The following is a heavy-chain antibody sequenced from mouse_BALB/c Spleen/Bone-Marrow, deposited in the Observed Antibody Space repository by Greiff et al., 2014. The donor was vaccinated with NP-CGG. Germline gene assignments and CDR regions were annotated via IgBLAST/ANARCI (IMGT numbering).Heavy chain of an antibody. Sequence: LQESGAELVKPGASVKLSCTASGFNIKXTYMHWVKQRPEQGLEWIGRIDPANGNTKYDPKFQGKATITADTSSNTAYLQLSSLTSEDTAVYYCARITTWGQGTLVTVSA. V-gene: IGHV14-3*02. J-gene: IGHJ3*01. CDR2: IDPANGNT. CDR1: GFNIKXTY. D-gene: IGHD2-4*01. CDR3: ARITT.